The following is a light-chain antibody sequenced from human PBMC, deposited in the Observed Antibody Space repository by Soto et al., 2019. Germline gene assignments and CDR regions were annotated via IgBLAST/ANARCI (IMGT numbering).Light chain of an antibody. V-gene: IGKV3-20*01. CDR2: GAS. CDR3: QQYGSLLT. Sequence: EIVLTQSPGTLSLSAGERATLSCRASQSVSSSYLGWYQQKPGQAPRLLIYGASSRATGIPDRFSGSGSGTDFTLTISRLEPEDFAVYYCQQYGSLLTFGGGTKVEIK. J-gene: IGKJ4*01. CDR1: QSVSSSY.